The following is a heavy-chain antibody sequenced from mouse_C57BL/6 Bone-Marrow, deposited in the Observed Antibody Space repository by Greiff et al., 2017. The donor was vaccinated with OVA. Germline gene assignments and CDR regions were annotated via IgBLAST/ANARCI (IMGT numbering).Heavy chain of an antibody. CDR1: GYTFTSYW. CDR2: IDPSDSYT. V-gene: IGHV1-69*01. J-gene: IGHJ4*01. CDR3: ARPLLITTAHYYAMDY. D-gene: IGHD1-1*01. Sequence: QVQLQQPGAELVMPGASVKLSCKASGYTFTSYWMHWVKQRPGQGLEWIGEIDPSDSYTNYNQKFKGKSTLTVDKSSSTVYMQLSSLTSEDSAVYYCARPLLITTAHYYAMDYWGQGTSVTVSS.